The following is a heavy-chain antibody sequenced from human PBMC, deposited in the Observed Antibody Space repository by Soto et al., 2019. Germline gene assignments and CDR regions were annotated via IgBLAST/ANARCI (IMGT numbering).Heavy chain of an antibody. J-gene: IGHJ4*02. Sequence: ASVKVSCKASGYTFTSYYMHWVRQAPGQGLEWMGIINPSGVSTTYAQKFQGRVTMTRDTSTSTVYMELSSLRSEDTAVYYCARVGGGAVAGTPPDYWGQGTLVTVSS. CDR1: GYTFTSYY. CDR2: INPSGVST. D-gene: IGHD6-19*01. V-gene: IGHV1-46*01. CDR3: ARVGGGAVAGTPPDY.